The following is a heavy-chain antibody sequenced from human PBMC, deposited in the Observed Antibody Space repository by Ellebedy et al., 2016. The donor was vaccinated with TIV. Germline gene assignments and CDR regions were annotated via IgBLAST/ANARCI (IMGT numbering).Heavy chain of an antibody. Sequence: PGGSLRLSCIASGFNFRSYWMTWVRQAPGKGLEWVANIRQEGDEKYYVDSVNGRFTVSRDNAQNSLYLQMNSLRVEDTAVYYCARRASYGDYAVQVNSLFDPWGQGTLVTVSS. CDR1: GFNFRSYW. J-gene: IGHJ5*02. CDR3: ARRASYGDYAVQVNSLFDP. V-gene: IGHV3-7*01. D-gene: IGHD4-17*01. CDR2: IRQEGDEK.